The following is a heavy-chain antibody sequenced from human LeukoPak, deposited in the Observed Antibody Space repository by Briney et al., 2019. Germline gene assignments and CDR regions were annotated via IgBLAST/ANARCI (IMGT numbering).Heavy chain of an antibody. V-gene: IGHV1-24*01. Sequence: GASVTVSCKVSGYTLTELSMHWVRQAPGKGLEWMGGIDPDDGETIYAQKFQGRVTMTEDTSTDTAYMELSSLRSEDTAVYYCATSPYDSESDYYYYGMDVWGQGTTVTVSS. D-gene: IGHD5-12*01. CDR3: ATSPYDSESDYYYYGMDV. J-gene: IGHJ6*02. CDR1: GYTLTELS. CDR2: IDPDDGET.